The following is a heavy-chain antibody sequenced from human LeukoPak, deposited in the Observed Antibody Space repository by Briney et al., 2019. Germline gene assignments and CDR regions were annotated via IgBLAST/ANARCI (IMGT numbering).Heavy chain of an antibody. CDR1: GGSISSSSYY. D-gene: IGHD3-3*01. CDR2: INHSGST. V-gene: IGHV4-39*07. J-gene: IGHJ2*01. CDR3: ARGGYYDFWSGYYLNWYFDL. Sequence: SQTLSLTCTVSGGSISSSSYYWSWIRQPPGKGLEWIGEINHSGSTNYNPSLKSRVTISVDTSKNQSSLKLSSVTAADTAVYYCARGGYYDFWSGYYLNWYFDLWGRGTLVTVSS.